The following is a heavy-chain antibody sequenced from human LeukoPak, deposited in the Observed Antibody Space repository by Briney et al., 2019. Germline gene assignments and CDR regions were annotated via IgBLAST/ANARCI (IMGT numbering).Heavy chain of an antibody. V-gene: IGHV4-61*05. CDR1: GGSISSSSYY. Sequence: SETLSLTCTVSGGSISSSSYYWGWIRQPPGKGLEWIGYIYYSGSTNYNPSLKSRVTISVDTSKNQFSLKLSSVTAADTAVYYCARSPVLLWFGRPEGYFDYWGQGTLVTVSS. CDR3: ARSPVLLWFGRPEGYFDY. CDR2: IYYSGST. J-gene: IGHJ4*02. D-gene: IGHD3-10*01.